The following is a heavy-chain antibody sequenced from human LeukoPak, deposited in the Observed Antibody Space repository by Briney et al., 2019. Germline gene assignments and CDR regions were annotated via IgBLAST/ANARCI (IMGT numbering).Heavy chain of an antibody. CDR2: INPSGGST. J-gene: IGHJ4*02. CDR3: TRAKLWHPGDY. CDR1: GYTFTSYY. D-gene: IGHD5-18*01. V-gene: IGHV1-46*01. Sequence: ASVKVSCKASGYTFTSYYMHWVRQAPGQGLEWMGIINPSGGSTSYAQKFQGRVTVTRDTSTSTVYMELSSLRSEDTAVYYCTRAKLWHPGDYWGQGTLVTVSS.